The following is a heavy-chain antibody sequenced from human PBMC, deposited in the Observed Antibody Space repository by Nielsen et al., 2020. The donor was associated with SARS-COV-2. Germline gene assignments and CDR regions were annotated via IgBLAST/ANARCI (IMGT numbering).Heavy chain of an antibody. Sequence: LSLTCAASGFTVSSSYMSWVRQAPGKGLEWVSLIYSGGSTYYADSVKGRFTISRDNAKNSLYLQMNSLRAEDTAVYYCARELSANVKYSSSWYVFDYWGQGTLVTVSS. CDR2: IYSGGST. V-gene: IGHV3-66*01. CDR1: GFTVSSSY. J-gene: IGHJ4*02. CDR3: ARELSANVKYSSSWYVFDY. D-gene: IGHD6-13*01.